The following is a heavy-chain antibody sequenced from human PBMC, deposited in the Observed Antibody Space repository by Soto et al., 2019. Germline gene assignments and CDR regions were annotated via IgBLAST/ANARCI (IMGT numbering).Heavy chain of an antibody. CDR3: ARQYSSGWIYFDY. Sequence: GESLKISCKGSGYSFTSYWISWVRQMPGKGLVWMGRIDPSDSYTNYSPSFQGHVTISADKSISTAYLQWSSLKASDTAMYYCARQYSSGWIYFDYWGQGTLVTVSS. CDR1: GYSFTSYW. J-gene: IGHJ4*02. V-gene: IGHV5-10-1*01. D-gene: IGHD6-19*01. CDR2: IDPSDSYT.